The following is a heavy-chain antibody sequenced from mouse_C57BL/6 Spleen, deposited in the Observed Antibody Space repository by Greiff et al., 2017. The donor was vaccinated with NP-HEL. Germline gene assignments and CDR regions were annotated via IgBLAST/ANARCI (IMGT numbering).Heavy chain of an antibody. CDR1: GYTFTSYC. Sequence: QVQLQQPGAELVKPGASVKLSCTASGYTFTSYCMHWVQQPPGQGLEWIGMIHPNSGSTNYNDKFKSKATLTVDKSSSTVYMQLSSLISEDAAVYYCARADGYPAWFADWGKGTLVTV. D-gene: IGHD2-3*01. V-gene: IGHV1-64*01. J-gene: IGHJ3*01. CDR2: IHPNSGST. CDR3: ARADGYPAWFAD.